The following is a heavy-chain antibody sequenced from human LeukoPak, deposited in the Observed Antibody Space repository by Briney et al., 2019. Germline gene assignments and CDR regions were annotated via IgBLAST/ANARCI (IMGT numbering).Heavy chain of an antibody. V-gene: IGHV3-53*01. J-gene: IGHJ4*02. CDR1: GFTVSSNY. CDR2: IYSGGST. CDR3: ARSVPDYTRFDF. Sequence: GGSLRLSCAASGFTVSSNYMSWVRQAPGKGLEWVSVIYSGGSTYYADSVKGRFTISRDNSKNTLYLQMNSLRVEDTALYYCARSVPDYTRFDFWGQGALVTVSS. D-gene: IGHD4-11*01.